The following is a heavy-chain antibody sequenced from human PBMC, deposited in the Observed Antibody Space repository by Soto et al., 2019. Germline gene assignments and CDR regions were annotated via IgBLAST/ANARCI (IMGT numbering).Heavy chain of an antibody. J-gene: IGHJ6*02. CDR3: ARAQTSGWYVSY. CDR1: EFSFSDYW. D-gene: IGHD6-19*01. V-gene: IGHV3-7*01. CDR2: IKQDGTEK. Sequence: EVQLVESGGGLVQPGGSLRLSCAASEFSFSDYWMSWVRQAPGKGLEWVANIKQDGTEKYYVDSVKGRFTISRDNAKKSLFLQMNSLRGEDTAVYYCARAQTSGWYVSYWGQGTTVTVSS.